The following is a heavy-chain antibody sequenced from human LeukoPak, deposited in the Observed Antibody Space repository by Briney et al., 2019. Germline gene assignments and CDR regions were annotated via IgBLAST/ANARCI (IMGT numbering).Heavy chain of an antibody. CDR3: ARQVGYSGSYFSDY. V-gene: IGHV4-39*01. CDR2: IYSSGST. CDR1: GGSISTSSYC. J-gene: IGHJ4*02. D-gene: IGHD1-26*01. Sequence: SETLSLTCTVSGGSISTSSYCWGWIRQPPGKELEWIGSIYSSGSTYYNPSLKSRVTISVDTSKNQFSLKLSSVTAADRAVYYCARQVGYSGSYFSDYWGQGPLVTVSS.